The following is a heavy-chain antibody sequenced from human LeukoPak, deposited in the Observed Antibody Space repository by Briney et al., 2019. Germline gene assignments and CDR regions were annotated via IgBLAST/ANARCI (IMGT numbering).Heavy chain of an antibody. Sequence: ASVKVSCKASGYSFTDYHISWVRQAPGQGLEWMGWINPSRGDTRYAQKFQDRVTMTRDTPITTAFLDLSSLTSDDTAVYYCARGDYSNGYPYQIDSWGQGTLVTVSS. CDR1: GYSFTDYH. J-gene: IGHJ5*01. D-gene: IGHD3-3*01. CDR3: ARGDYSNGYPYQIDS. CDR2: INPSRGDT. V-gene: IGHV1-2*02.